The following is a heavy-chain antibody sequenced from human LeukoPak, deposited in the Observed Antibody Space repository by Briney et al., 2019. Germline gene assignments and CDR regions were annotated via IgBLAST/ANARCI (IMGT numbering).Heavy chain of an antibody. CDR3: AKGVWTDYTITHFDY. J-gene: IGHJ4*02. D-gene: IGHD3/OR15-3a*01. CDR1: GFTFSSYA. CDR2: ISGSGGST. V-gene: IGHV3-23*01. Sequence: GGSLRLSCAASGFTFSSYAMSWVRQAPGKGLEWVSAISGSGGSTYYADSVKGRFTLSRDNSKNTLYLQMNSLRAEDTAVYYCAKGVWTDYTITHFDYWGQGTLVTVSS.